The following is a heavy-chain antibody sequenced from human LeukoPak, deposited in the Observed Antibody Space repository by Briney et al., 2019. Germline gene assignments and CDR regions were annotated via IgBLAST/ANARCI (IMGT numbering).Heavy chain of an antibody. Sequence: ASVKVSCTASVYTFTIYDINWVRQATAQGLEWMGWMNPNSGNTGYAQKFQGRVTMTRNTSISTAYMELSSLRSEDTAVYYCAREGGSSTSCLNFDYWGQGTLVTVSS. CDR3: AREGGSSTSCLNFDY. V-gene: IGHV1-8*01. CDR1: VYTFTIYD. D-gene: IGHD2-2*01. J-gene: IGHJ4*02. CDR2: MNPNSGNT.